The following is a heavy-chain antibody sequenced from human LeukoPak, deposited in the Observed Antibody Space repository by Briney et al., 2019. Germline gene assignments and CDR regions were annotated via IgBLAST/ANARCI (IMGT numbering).Heavy chain of an antibody. CDR2: ISEGVGNT. CDR3: AKREKGPTGRFFDY. Sequence: GGSLRLSCAATGFTFTNYAMAWVRQAPAKGLAWASRISEGVGNTHYAHSVKGRFTISRDHSKNTLYLQMNSLRAEDTALYYCAKREKGPTGRFFDYWGQGTLVTVSS. D-gene: IGHD4-17*01. V-gene: IGHV3-23*01. J-gene: IGHJ4*02. CDR1: GFTFTNYA.